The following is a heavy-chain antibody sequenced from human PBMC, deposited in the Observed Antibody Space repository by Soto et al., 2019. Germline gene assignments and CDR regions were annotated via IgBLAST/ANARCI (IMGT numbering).Heavy chain of an antibody. CDR1: GFSFSVSS. CDR3: AIEAAGFGH. J-gene: IGHJ4*02. Sequence: EVQLVESGGGLVQPGGSMRLSCAASGFSFSVSSMHWVRQASGKGLEWLGRIRSKASNYATTYRESVRGRFIISRDDSQDTMFLQMNSLRTEDTAMYYCAIEAAGFGHWGQGTLVTVSS. V-gene: IGHV3-73*01. D-gene: IGHD6-13*01. CDR2: IRSKASNYAT.